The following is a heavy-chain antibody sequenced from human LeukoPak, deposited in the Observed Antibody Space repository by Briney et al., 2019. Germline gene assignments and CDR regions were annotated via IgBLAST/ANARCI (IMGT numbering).Heavy chain of an antibody. CDR2: ISYDGSNK. J-gene: IGHJ4*02. Sequence: PGGSLRLSCAASGFTFSSHAMHWVRQAPGKGLGWVAVISYDGSNKYYADSVKGRFTISRDNSKNTLYLQMNSLRAEDTAVYYCARDQGSRRDGYNADYWGQGTLVTVSS. CDR3: ARDQGSRRDGYNADY. CDR1: GFTFSSHA. V-gene: IGHV3-30-3*01. D-gene: IGHD5-24*01.